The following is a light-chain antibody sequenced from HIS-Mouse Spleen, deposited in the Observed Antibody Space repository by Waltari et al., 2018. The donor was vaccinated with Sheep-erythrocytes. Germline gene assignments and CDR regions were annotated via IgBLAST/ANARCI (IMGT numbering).Light chain of an antibody. Sequence: SYVLTQPPPVPVAPGQTARITCGGNNIGSKSVHRYQQKPGQAPVLVVYDDSARPSGIPERFPGSNSGNTATLTISRVEAGDEADYYCQVWDSSSDHVVFGGGTKLTVL. V-gene: IGLV3-21*02. CDR3: QVWDSSSDHVV. CDR1: NIGSKS. J-gene: IGLJ2*01. CDR2: DDS.